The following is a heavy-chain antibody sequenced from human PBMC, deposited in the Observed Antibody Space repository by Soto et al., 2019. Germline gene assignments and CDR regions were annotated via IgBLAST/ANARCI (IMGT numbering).Heavy chain of an antibody. D-gene: IGHD5-18*01. CDR1: GFTFRSYY. CDR2: IKQDGSEK. V-gene: IGHV3-7*01. Sequence: PGGSLRLSCVVSGFTFRSYYMSWVRQFPGKGLEWEWVANIKQDGSEKYYVDSVKGRFTISRDNAKNSLYLQMDSLRAEDTAVYYCARDGYSAGFDIWGQGTMVTVSS. J-gene: IGHJ3*02. CDR3: ARDGYSAGFDI.